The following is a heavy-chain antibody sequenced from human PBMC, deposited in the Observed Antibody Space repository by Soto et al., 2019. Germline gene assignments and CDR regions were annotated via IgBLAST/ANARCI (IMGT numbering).Heavy chain of an antibody. CDR1: GYSFTSYW. V-gene: IGHV5-51*01. CDR2: IYPGDSDT. J-gene: IGHJ6*01. D-gene: IGHD1-26*01. Sequence: PGESLKISCKGSGYSFTSYWIGWVRQMPGKGLEWMGIIYPGDSDTRYSPSFQGQVTISVDKSISTAYLQWSSLKASDTAMYFCATHRSYHQYYYGMDVWGQGTTVTVSS. CDR3: ATHRSYHQYYYGMDV.